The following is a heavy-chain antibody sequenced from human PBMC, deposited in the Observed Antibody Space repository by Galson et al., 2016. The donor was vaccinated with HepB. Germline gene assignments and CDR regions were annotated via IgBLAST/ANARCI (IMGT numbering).Heavy chain of an antibody. CDR2: IWYDGTNT. J-gene: IGHJ4*02. Sequence: SLRLSCAASGFNFRNFAMHWVRQAPGKGLEWVAVIWYDGTNTFYSDSLQGRLTISRDDSKNTLHLHLSRLRVDDTAIYYCAKDSGVAGRSGVDHWGQGTLVTVSS. V-gene: IGHV3-33*03. CDR1: GFNFRNFA. D-gene: IGHD6-19*01. CDR3: AKDSGVAGRSGVDH.